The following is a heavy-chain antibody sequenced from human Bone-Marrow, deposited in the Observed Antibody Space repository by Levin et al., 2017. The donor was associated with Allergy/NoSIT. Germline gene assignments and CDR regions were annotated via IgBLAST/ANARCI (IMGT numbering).Heavy chain of an antibody. CDR3: ARWERETTVVTSQRRAFDI. Sequence: PGASVKVSCKASGYTFTSYYMHWVRQAPGQGLEWMGIINPSGGSTSYAQKFQGRVTMTRDTSTSTVYMELSSLRSEDTAVYYCARWERETTVVTSQRRAFDIWGQGTMVTVSS. D-gene: IGHD4-23*01. CDR1: GYTFTSYY. CDR2: INPSGGST. J-gene: IGHJ3*02. V-gene: IGHV1-46*01.